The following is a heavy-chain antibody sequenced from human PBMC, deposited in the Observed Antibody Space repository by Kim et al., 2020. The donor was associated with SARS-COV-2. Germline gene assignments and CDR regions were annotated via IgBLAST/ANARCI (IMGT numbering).Heavy chain of an antibody. CDR2: N. J-gene: IGHJ4*02. D-gene: IGHD1-26*01. Sequence: NEYAVSLKRRMTIHPDTSKNQFSLQLNSVTPEDTALYYCARGRGGAYNYWGQGTLITVSS. V-gene: IGHV6-1*01. CDR3: ARGRGGAYNY.